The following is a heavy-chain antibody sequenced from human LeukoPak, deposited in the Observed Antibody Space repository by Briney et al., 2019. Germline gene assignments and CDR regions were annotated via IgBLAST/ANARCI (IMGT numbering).Heavy chain of an antibody. D-gene: IGHD5-12*01. Sequence: GGSLRLSCAASGLTFSSYAMSWVRQAPGKGLEWVSAISGSGGSTYYADSVKGRFTISRDNSKNTLYLQMNSLRAEDTAVYYCAKDGKVAMGRFDYWGQGTLVTVSS. CDR1: GLTFSSYA. J-gene: IGHJ4*02. V-gene: IGHV3-23*01. CDR2: ISGSGGST. CDR3: AKDGKVAMGRFDY.